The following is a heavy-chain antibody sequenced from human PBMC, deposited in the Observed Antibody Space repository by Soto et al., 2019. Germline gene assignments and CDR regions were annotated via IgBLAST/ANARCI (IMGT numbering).Heavy chain of an antibody. V-gene: IGHV1-18*01. Sequence: ASVKVSCKASGYTFTSYGISWVRQAPGQGLEWMGWISAYNGNTNYAQKLQCRVTMTTDTSTSTAYMELRSLRPDDTAVYYCARHLRGVINWFDPWGQGTLVTVAS. D-gene: IGHD3-10*01. CDR3: ARHLRGVINWFDP. CDR2: ISAYNGNT. CDR1: GYTFTSYG. J-gene: IGHJ5*02.